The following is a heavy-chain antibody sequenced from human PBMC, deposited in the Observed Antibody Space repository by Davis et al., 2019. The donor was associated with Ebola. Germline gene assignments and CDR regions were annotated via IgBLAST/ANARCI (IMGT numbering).Heavy chain of an antibody. V-gene: IGHV1-69*13. D-gene: IGHD5-18*01. CDR1: GGTFSNYA. CDR2: IIPIFGTS. CDR3: ARESGEHTAMAKPFNY. J-gene: IGHJ4*02. Sequence: SVKVSCKASGGTFSNYAISWVRQAPGQGLEWMGGIIPIFGTSNYAQKFQGRVTITADESTSTAYMELSSLRSDDTAIYYCARESGEHTAMAKPFNYWGQGTLVTVSS.